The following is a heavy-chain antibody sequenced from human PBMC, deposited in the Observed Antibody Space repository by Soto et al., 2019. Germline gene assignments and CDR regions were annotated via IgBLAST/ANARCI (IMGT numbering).Heavy chain of an antibody. CDR2: ISWNSGSI. V-gene: IGHV3-9*01. CDR1: GFTFDDYA. J-gene: IGHJ4*02. CDR3: AKDKHGTGFFFY. Sequence: PGGSLRLSCAASGFTFDDYAMHWVRQAPGKGLEWVSGISWNSGSIGYADSVKGRFTISRDNAKNSLYLQMNSLRAEDTALYYCAKDKHGTGFFFYWGQGTLVTVSS. D-gene: IGHD1-1*01.